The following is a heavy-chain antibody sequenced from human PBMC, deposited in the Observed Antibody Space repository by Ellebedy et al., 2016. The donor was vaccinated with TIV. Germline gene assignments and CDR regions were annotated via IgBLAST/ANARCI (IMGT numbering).Heavy chain of an antibody. CDR1: GGSISGSSYY. CDR2: INYSGRT. D-gene: IGHD6-25*01. V-gene: IGHV4-39*07. J-gene: IGHJ6*02. CDR3: ARDESEAAVLYYYHYGMDV. Sequence: MPSETLSLTCTVSGGSISGSSYYWGWIRRPPGKGLEWIGSINYSGRTFYNPSLKSRLTISVDPSNNQFSLKLNSVTAADTAVYYCARDESEAAVLYYYHYGMDVWGQGTTVIVSS.